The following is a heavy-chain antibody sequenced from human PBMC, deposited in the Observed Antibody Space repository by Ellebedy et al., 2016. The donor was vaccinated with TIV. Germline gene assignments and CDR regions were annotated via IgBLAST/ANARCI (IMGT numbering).Heavy chain of an antibody. J-gene: IGHJ6*02. CDR2: INSDGSST. Sequence: GESLKVSCAASGFTFSSYWMHWVRQAPGKGLVWVSRINSDGSSTSYADSVKGRFTISRDNSKNTLYLQMNSLRAEDTAVYYCAKDKSGLHGMDVWGQGTTVTVSS. V-gene: IGHV3-74*01. D-gene: IGHD3-3*01. CDR3: AKDKSGLHGMDV. CDR1: GFTFSSYW.